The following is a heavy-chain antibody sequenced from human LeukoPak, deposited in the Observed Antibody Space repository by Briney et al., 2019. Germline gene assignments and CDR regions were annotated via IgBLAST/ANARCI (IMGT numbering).Heavy chain of an antibody. D-gene: IGHD3-22*01. V-gene: IGHV1-46*01. CDR1: GYTFTSNY. CDR2: ISPSGGST. J-gene: IGHJ4*02. CDR3: ARGFPPRIYYDSSGYYSYYFDY. Sequence: GASVKVSCKAFGYTFTSNYMHWVRQAPGQGPEWMGVISPSGGSTTYAQKFQGRVTLTRDMSTSTDYLELSSLRSDDTAVYYCARGFPPRIYYDSSGYYSYYFDYWGQGTLVTVSS.